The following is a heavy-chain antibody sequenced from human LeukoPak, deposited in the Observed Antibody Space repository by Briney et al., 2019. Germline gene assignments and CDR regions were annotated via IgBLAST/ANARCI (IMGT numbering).Heavy chain of an antibody. CDR2: IYHSGST. J-gene: IGHJ4*02. D-gene: IGHD2-2*01. Sequence: PSETLSLTCAVSGGSISSGGYSWSWIRQPPGKGLEWIGYIYHSGSTYYNPSLKSRVTISVDRSKNQFSLKLSSVTAADTAVYYCARGRAGSTPRWGQGTLVTVSS. V-gene: IGHV4-30-2*01. CDR3: ARGRAGSTPR. CDR1: GGSISSGGYS.